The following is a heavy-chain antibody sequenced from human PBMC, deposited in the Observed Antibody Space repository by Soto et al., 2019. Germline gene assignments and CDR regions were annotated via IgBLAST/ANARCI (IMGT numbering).Heavy chain of an antibody. D-gene: IGHD2-2*01. V-gene: IGHV3-53*02. CDR1: GFTVSNTY. Sequence: EVQLVETGGGLIQPGGSLRLSCAASGFTVSNTYMTWVRQPPGKGLECVSVIYTAGGTNYADSVKGRFIISRDNSKNTLYLQMNSLRAEVTAVYYCARASPVAKGGFDPWGQGTLVTVSS. J-gene: IGHJ5*02. CDR3: ARASPVAKGGFDP. CDR2: IYTAGGT.